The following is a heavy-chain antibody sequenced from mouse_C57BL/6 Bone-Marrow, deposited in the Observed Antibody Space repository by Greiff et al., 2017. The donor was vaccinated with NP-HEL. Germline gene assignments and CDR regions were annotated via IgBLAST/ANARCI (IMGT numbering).Heavy chain of an antibody. CDR2: IDPSDSYT. V-gene: IGHV1-50*01. J-gene: IGHJ4*01. D-gene: IGHD2-3*01. CDR1: GYTFTSYW. CDR3: ARGGGYYDYDARGY. Sequence: QVQLQQPGAELVKPGASVKLSCKASGYTFTSYWMQWVKQRPGQGLEWIGEIDPSDSYTNSNQKFKGKATLTVYPSSSTAYMQLSSRTSEEAAVDYCARGGGYYDYDARGYWGQGTAVTVSA.